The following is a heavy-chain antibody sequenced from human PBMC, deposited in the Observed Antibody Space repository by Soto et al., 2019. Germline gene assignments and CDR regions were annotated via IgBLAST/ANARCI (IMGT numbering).Heavy chain of an antibody. CDR3: ARAPGYSSKFYYYGMDV. Sequence: GASVNVSCESSGYTFTSYSIHWVRQAPGQRLEWMGWINAGNGNTKYSQKFQGRVTITRDTSASTAYMELSSLRSEDTAVYYCARAPGYSSKFYYYGMDVWGQGTTVTVSS. V-gene: IGHV1-3*01. CDR1: GYTFTSYS. CDR2: INAGNGNT. J-gene: IGHJ6*02. D-gene: IGHD6-13*01.